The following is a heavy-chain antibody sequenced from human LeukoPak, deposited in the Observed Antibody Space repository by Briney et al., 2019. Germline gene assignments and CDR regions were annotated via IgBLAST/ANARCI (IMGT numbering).Heavy chain of an antibody. CDR1: GGSISSYY. D-gene: IGHD2-8*01. J-gene: IGHJ4*02. CDR3: ASRTGGIVLMVYAEYYFGY. Sequence: SETLSLTCTVSGGSISSYYWSWIRQPAGKGLEWIGRIYTSESTNYNPSLKSRVTMSVDTSKNQCSLKLTSVTAADTAVYYCASRTGGIVLMVYAEYYFGYWGQGTLVTVSS. V-gene: IGHV4-4*07. CDR2: IYTSEST.